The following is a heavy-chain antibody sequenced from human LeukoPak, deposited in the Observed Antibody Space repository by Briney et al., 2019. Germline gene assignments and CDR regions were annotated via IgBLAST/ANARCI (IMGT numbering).Heavy chain of an antibody. D-gene: IGHD1-26*01. CDR1: GFTFSSYS. Sequence: GGSLRLSCAASGFTFSSYSMNWVRQAPGKGLEWVSSISSSSSYIYYADSVKGRFTISRDNAKNSLYLQMSSLRAEDTAVYYRARAGGGSYSPALSWYFQHWGQGTLVTVSS. CDR3: ARAGGGSYSPALSWYFQH. J-gene: IGHJ1*01. V-gene: IGHV3-21*01. CDR2: ISSSSSYI.